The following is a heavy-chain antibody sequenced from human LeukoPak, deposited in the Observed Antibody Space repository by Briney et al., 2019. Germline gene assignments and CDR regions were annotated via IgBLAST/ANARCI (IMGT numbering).Heavy chain of an antibody. CDR3: ARETDIPAAANYFDY. Sequence: GASVTVSCTASGYTFTSYYIHWVRQAPGQGLEWMGIVNPTGGGTTYAQKFQGRVTMTRDTSTSTVYMELSSLRSEDTAVYYCARETDIPAAANYFDYWGQGTLVTVSS. J-gene: IGHJ4*02. D-gene: IGHD6-13*01. CDR2: VNPTGGGT. V-gene: IGHV1-46*01. CDR1: GYTFTSYY.